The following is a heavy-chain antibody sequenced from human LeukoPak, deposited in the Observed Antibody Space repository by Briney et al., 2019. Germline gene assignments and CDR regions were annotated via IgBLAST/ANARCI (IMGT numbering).Heavy chain of an antibody. CDR3: AKGHGDHIPAEYLEH. V-gene: IGHV3-23*01. D-gene: IGHD4-17*01. CDR1: GFTFSDYA. CDR2: IGVNTDRT. Sequence: GGSLRLSCAASGFTFSDYAMIWVRQAPGKGLEWVSAIGVNTDRTYYADAVRGRFTISRDYSQNTLSLQMSSLRAEDTAVYYCAKGHGDHIPAEYLEHWGPGTLVTVSS. J-gene: IGHJ1*01.